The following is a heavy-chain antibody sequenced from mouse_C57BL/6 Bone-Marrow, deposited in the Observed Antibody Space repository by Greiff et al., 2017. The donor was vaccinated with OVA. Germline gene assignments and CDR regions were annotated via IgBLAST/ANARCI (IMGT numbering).Heavy chain of an antibody. D-gene: IGHD2-10*02. J-gene: IGHJ4*01. CDR2: IDPSDSET. Sequence: VQLQQPGAELVRPGSSVKLSCKASGYTFTSYWMHWVKQRPIQGLEWIGNIDPSDSETHYNQKFKDKATLTVDKSSSTAYMQLSSLISEDSAVYYCARGVYGNLYYAMDYWGQGTSVTVSS. CDR1: GYTFTSYW. V-gene: IGHV1-52*01. CDR3: ARGVYGNLYYAMDY.